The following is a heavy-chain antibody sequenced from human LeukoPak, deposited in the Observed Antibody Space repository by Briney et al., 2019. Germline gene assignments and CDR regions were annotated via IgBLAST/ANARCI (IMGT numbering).Heavy chain of an antibody. V-gene: IGHV1-2*02. D-gene: IGHD5-12*01. Sequence: ASVKVSCKASGYTFTGYYMHWVRQAPGQGLEWIGWINPNSGGTNYAQKFQGRVTMTMDTSISTAYMELSRLRSDDTAVYYCARDPTYSGLYYFDYWGQGTLVTVSS. CDR2: INPNSGGT. J-gene: IGHJ4*02. CDR1: GYTFTGYY. CDR3: ARDPTYSGLYYFDY.